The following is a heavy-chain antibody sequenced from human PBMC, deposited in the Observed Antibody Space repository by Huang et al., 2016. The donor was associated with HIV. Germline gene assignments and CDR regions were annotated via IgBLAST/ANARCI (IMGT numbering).Heavy chain of an antibody. CDR2: MIPLFGTM. V-gene: IGHV1-69*13. Sequence: QVRLVQSGAEVKKPGSSVRVSCKASGGTFSNYAISWVRQAPGQGLEWMGGMIPLFGTMHHAQKFKGRLMIVADDSATTVHMDLNSLTSEDTAIYYCARDRGYYGSGSFTLWGQGTHVIVSS. CDR1: GGTFSNYA. J-gene: IGHJ4*02. D-gene: IGHD3-10*01. CDR3: ARDRGYYGSGSFTL.